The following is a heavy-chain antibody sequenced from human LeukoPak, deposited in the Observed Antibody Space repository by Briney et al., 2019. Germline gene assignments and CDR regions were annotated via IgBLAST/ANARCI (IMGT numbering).Heavy chain of an antibody. V-gene: IGHV3-48*01. Sequence: PGGSLRLSCAASGFTFSSYSMNWVRQAPGKGLEWVSYISSSSSTIYYADSVKGRFTISRDNSKNTLYLQMNSLRSEDTAVYYCARAVSSSWYSRDYYYYYMDVWGKGTTVTISS. CDR3: ARAVSSSWYSRDYYYYYMDV. CDR2: ISSSSSTI. D-gene: IGHD6-13*01. J-gene: IGHJ6*03. CDR1: GFTFSSYS.